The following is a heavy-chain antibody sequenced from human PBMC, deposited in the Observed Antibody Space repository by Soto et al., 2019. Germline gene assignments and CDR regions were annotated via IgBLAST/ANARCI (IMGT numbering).Heavy chain of an antibody. Sequence: SETLSLTCTVSGGSVSSGSYYWSWIRQPPGKGLEWIGYIYYSGSTNYNPSLKSRVTISVDTSKNQFSLKLSSVTAADTAVYYCARVSYDSSGSYYFDYWGQGTLVTVSS. J-gene: IGHJ4*02. CDR1: GGSVSSGSYY. CDR3: ARVSYDSSGSYYFDY. D-gene: IGHD3-22*01. V-gene: IGHV4-61*01. CDR2: IYYSGST.